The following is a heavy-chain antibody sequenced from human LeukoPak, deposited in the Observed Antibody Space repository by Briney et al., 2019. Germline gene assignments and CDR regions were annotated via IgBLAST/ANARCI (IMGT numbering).Heavy chain of an antibody. CDR2: ISGSGGST. D-gene: IGHD3-22*01. Sequence: GGSLRLSCAASGFTFSSYAMSWVRQAAGKGLEWVSAISGSGGSTYYADSVKGRFTISRDNSKNTLYLQMNSLRAEDTAVYYCAKLPYYYDSREDAFDIWGQGTMVTVSS. CDR3: AKLPYYYDSREDAFDI. V-gene: IGHV3-23*01. CDR1: GFTFSSYA. J-gene: IGHJ3*02.